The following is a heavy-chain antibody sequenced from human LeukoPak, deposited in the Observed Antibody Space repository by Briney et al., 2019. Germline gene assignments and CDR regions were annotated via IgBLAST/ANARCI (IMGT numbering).Heavy chain of an antibody. CDR3: VKDQVDF. CDR2: IRHSGDKT. Sequence: GGSLRLSCAASGFTFSSYAMSWVRQAPGKGLEWVSSIRHSGDKTYYADSVKGRFTISRDNSKNTLYLQMNSLRAEDTAMYYCVKDQVDFWGQGTLVTVSS. CDR1: GFTFSSYA. V-gene: IGHV3-23*01. J-gene: IGHJ4*02.